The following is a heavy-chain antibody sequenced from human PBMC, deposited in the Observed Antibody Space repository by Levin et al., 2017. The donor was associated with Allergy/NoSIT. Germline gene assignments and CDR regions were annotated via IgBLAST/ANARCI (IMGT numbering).Heavy chain of an antibody. Sequence: ASVKVSCKASGGTFSSYAISWVRQAPGQGLEWMGGIIPIFGTANYAQKFQGRVTITADESTSTAYMELSSLRSEDTAVYYCARGGYYYDSSGARRVRYFDYWGQGTLVTVSS. D-gene: IGHD3-22*01. CDR1: GGTFSSYA. J-gene: IGHJ4*02. CDR2: IIPIFGTA. V-gene: IGHV1-69*13. CDR3: ARGGYYYDSSGARRVRYFDY.